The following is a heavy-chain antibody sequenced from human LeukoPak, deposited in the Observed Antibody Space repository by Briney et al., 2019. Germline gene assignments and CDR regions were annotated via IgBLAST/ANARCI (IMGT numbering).Heavy chain of an antibody. V-gene: IGHV4-59*01. D-gene: IGHD6-19*01. Sequence: SETLSLTCTVSGSSISSYYWSWIRQPPGKGLEWIGYIHYTGSTNYNPSLKSRATISVDTSKNQFSLKLTSVTAADTAVYYCARGSGWYFYWGQGTLVTVSS. CDR3: ARGSGWYFY. CDR1: GSSISSYY. J-gene: IGHJ4*02. CDR2: IHYTGST.